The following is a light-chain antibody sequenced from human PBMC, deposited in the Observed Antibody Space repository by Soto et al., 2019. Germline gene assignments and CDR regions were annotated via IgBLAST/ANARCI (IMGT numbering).Light chain of an antibody. Sequence: ESVLTQCPGTLPSSPGERPTRSCRASQSVSSSYLAWYQQKPGQAPRLLIYGASSRATGIPDRFSGSGSGTDFTLTISRLEPDDFAVYYCQQYGSSPRTFGKGTNVDIK. CDR1: QSVSSSY. CDR3: QQYGSSPRT. V-gene: IGKV3-20*01. J-gene: IGKJ1*01. CDR2: GAS.